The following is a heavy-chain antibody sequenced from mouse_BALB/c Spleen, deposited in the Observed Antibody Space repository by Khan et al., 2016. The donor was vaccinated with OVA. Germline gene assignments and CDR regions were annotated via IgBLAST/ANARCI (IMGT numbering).Heavy chain of an antibody. D-gene: IGHD2-14*01. CDR2: INPSNGYT. V-gene: IGHV1-4*01. CDR1: GYTFTSYT. CDR3: VRDGAYHRNDGWFAY. J-gene: IGHJ3*01. Sequence: QIQLVQSGAELARPGASVKMSCKASGYTFTSYTIHWIKKRPRQGLEWIGYINPSNGYTNYNQKFKDMATLTTDKSSTTDYLQLRSQTSDDSAVYNCVRDGAYHRNDGWFAYWGQGTLVTVSA.